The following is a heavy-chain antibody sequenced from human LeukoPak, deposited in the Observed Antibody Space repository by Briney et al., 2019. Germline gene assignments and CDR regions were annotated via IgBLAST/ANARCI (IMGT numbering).Heavy chain of an antibody. V-gene: IGHV4-61*02. D-gene: IGHD5-24*01. CDR2: IYTSGST. CDR3: AREMATLVDY. CDR1: GGSISSGSYY. J-gene: IGHJ4*02. Sequence: SETLSLTCTVSGGSISSGSYYWSWIRQPAGKGLEWIGRIYTSGSTNYNPSLKSRVTISVDTSKNQFSLKLSSVTAADTAMYYCAREMATLVDYWGQGTLVTVSS.